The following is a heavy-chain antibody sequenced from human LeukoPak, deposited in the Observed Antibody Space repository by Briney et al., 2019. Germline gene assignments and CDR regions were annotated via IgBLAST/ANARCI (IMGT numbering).Heavy chain of an antibody. V-gene: IGHV4-4*07. CDR2: IYTNGGI. Sequence: PSETLSLTCIVSGGSISSSYWSWIRQPAGKGLEWIGRIYTNGGINYNPSLKSRVTISFDKSQNQLSLRLSSVTAADTAVYYCAKTRSSPSWFDPWGQGTLVTVSS. CDR3: AKTRSSPSWFDP. J-gene: IGHJ5*02. CDR1: GGSISSSY.